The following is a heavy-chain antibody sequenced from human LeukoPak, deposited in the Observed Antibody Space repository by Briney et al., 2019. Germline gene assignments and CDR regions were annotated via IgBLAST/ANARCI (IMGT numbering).Heavy chain of an antibody. CDR1: GGSINSGGYY. D-gene: IGHD1-7*01. CDR3: ARLNRNWNSHRGAMAV. V-gene: IGHV4-31*03. Sequence: PSETLSLTCSVSGGSINSGGYYWSWIRQHPGKDLEWMGYIYYSGSTYYNPSLKSRLTISVDTSKNQFSLKLRSVTAADTAVYYCARLNRNWNSHRGAMAVWGQGTTVTVSS. CDR2: IYYSGST. J-gene: IGHJ6*02.